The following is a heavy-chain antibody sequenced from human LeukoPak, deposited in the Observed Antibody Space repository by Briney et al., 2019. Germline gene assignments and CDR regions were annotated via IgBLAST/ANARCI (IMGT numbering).Heavy chain of an antibody. Sequence: PSETLSLTCTVSGGSISSYYWSWIRQPPGKGLEWIGHMYTSGSSNYNPSLKGRVTMSLDTSKNQFSLNLSSVTAADTAVYYCVRDSTVTTRALDYWGQGNPVTVSS. CDR3: VRDSTVTTRALDY. CDR1: GGSISSYY. D-gene: IGHD4-17*01. V-gene: IGHV4-4*07. CDR2: MYTSGSS. J-gene: IGHJ4*02.